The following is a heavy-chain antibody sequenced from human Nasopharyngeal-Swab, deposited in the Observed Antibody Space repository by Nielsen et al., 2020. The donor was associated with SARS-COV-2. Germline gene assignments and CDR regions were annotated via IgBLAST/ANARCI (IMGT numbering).Heavy chain of an antibody. D-gene: IGHD3-16*01. CDR3: AREVWQRRQHTFDY. CDR2: IHYTANT. V-gene: IGHV4-59*01. J-gene: IGHJ4*02. CDR1: GGSLSNYY. Sequence: SETLSLTCTVSGGSLSNYYWSWIRQPPGKGLEWLGYIHYTANTNYNPSLKSRLTMSVDASKNQFSLKLRSVTAADTAVYFCAREVWQRRQHTFDYWGLGTLVTVSS.